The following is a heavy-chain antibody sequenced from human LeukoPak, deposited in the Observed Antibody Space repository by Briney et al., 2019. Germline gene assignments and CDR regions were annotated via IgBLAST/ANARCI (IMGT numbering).Heavy chain of an antibody. D-gene: IGHD3-3*02. J-gene: IGHJ4*02. CDR1: GFTFSSYA. CDR2: ISGSGGST. CDR3: AKVSIFGVVLRGYFDY. Sequence: GSLRLSCAASGFTFSSYAMSWVRQAPGKGLEWVSAISGSGGSTYYADSVKGRFTISRDNSKNTLYLQMNSLRAEDTAVYYCAKVSIFGVVLRGYFDYWGQGTLVTVSS. V-gene: IGHV3-23*01.